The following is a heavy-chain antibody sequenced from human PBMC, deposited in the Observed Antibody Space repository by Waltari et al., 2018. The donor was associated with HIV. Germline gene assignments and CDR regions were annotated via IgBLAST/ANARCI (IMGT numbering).Heavy chain of an antibody. J-gene: IGHJ6*02. V-gene: IGHV3-21*01. D-gene: IGHD3-10*01. CDR2: ISSNSNFR. CDR1: GFTFSNYS. Sequence: EVQLVESGGGLVKPGGSLRLSCVVSGFTFSNYSMNLVRQVPGGGREWVSSISSNSNFRYYADSVKGRFTISRDNAKNSLYLQMNSLRAEDTAVYYCASGFWGQGTTVTVSS. CDR3: ASGF.